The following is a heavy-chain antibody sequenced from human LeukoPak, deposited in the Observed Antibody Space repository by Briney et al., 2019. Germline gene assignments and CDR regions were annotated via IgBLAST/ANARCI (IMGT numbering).Heavy chain of an antibody. J-gene: IGHJ3*02. V-gene: IGHV4-59*01. CDR3: ARVLGGIPGVFDI. D-gene: IGHD3-16*01. Sequence: SETLSLTCTVSGGSISSYYRSWIRQPPGKGLEWIGYVYYSGSANYNPSLKSRVTTSVDTSKNQCSLRVSSVTAADTAVYYCARVLGGIPGVFDIWGHGTMVTVSS. CDR1: GGSISSYY. CDR2: VYYSGSA.